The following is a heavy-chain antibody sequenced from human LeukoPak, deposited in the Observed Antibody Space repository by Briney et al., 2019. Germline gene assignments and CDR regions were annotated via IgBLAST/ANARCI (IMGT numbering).Heavy chain of an antibody. V-gene: IGHV4-59*01. D-gene: IGHD5-12*01. CDR2: IYYSGST. J-gene: IGHJ4*02. CDR1: GGSISSYY. Sequence: SATLSLTCTVSGGSISSYYWSWIRQPPGKGLEWIGYIYYSGSTNYNPSLKSRVTISVDTSKNQFSLKLSSVTAADTAVYYCAREKEATFDYWGQGTLVTVSS. CDR3: AREKEATFDY.